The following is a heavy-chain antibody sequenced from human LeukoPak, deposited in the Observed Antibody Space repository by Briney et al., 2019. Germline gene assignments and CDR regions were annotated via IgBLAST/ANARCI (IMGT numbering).Heavy chain of an antibody. V-gene: IGHV3-43*02. Sequence: PGGSLRLSCAASGFTFNDYALHCVGQAPGQGLEWVSLLSGDGGRTYYADSVKGRLTISRDNSKNSMYLQMNSLRTEDTALYYCAKAYYGSGSYSYFDYWGQGTLVTVSS. CDR2: LSGDGGRT. D-gene: IGHD3-10*01. CDR1: GFTFNDYA. J-gene: IGHJ4*02. CDR3: AKAYYGSGSYSYFDY.